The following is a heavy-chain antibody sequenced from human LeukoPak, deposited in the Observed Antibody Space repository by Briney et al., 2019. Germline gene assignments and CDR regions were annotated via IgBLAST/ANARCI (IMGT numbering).Heavy chain of an antibody. CDR1: GFTFSSYA. D-gene: IGHD2-2*01. J-gene: IGHJ4*02. V-gene: IGHV3-23*01. CDR2: ISGSGGST. CDR3: ARDTFQPGLIDS. Sequence: GGSLRLSCAASGFTFSSYAMSWVRQAPGKGLEWVSAISGSGGSTYYAGSVKGRFTISRDNARNTLFLQLSSLRAEDSAVYYCARDTFQPGLIDSWGQGTLVTVSS.